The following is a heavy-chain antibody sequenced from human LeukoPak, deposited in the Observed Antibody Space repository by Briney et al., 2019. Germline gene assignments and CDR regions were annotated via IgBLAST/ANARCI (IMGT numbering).Heavy chain of an antibody. J-gene: IGHJ5*02. CDR1: GGSISSYY. V-gene: IGHV4-59*01. CDR3: AREIVVVVAATGWFDP. CDR2: IYYSGST. D-gene: IGHD2-15*01. Sequence: PSETLSLTCTVSGGSISSYYWSWIRQPPGKGPEWIGYIYYSGSTNYNPSLKSRVTISVDTSKNQFSLKLSSVTAADTAVYYCAREIVVVVAATGWFDPWGQGTLVTVSS.